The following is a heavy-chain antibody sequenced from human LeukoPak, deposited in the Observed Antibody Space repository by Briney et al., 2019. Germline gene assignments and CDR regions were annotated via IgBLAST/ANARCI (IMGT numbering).Heavy chain of an antibody. J-gene: IGHJ6*03. D-gene: IGHD3-22*01. V-gene: IGHV1-2*06. Sequence: ASVKVSCKASGYTFIDYRLHWVRQAPGQGLEGMGRINPKSGGTNYAQKFQGRVTMTRDTSISTAYMELSSLRSDDTAVYFCVRDIDYYDSSGFGGGYYYYYYMDVWGSGTTVTVSS. CDR3: VRDIDYYDSSGFGGGYYYYYYMDV. CDR2: INPKSGGT. CDR1: GYTFIDYR.